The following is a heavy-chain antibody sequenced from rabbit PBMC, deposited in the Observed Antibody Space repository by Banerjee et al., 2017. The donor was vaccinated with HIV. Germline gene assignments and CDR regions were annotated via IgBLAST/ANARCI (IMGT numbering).Heavy chain of an antibody. CDR3: ARDLNVGAGGYDYGNL. J-gene: IGHJ4*01. V-gene: IGHV1S40*01. CDR2: IYGGSSGSP. D-gene: IGHD6-1*01. Sequence: QSLEESGGDLVKPGASLTLTCTASGFSFSSSDYMCWVRQAPGKGLEWIARIYGGSSGSPSYASWAKGRFTISKTSSTTVTLQMTSLTAADTATYFCARDLNVGAGGYDYGNLWGQGTLVTVS. CDR1: GFSFSSSDY.